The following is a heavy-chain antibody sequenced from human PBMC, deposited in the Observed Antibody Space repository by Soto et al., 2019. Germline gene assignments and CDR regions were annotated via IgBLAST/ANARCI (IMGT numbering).Heavy chain of an antibody. CDR2: IYSGGST. CDR3: ARGGLVPDYYYYMDV. J-gene: IGHJ6*03. D-gene: IGHD6-19*01. Sequence: GGSLRLSCAASGFTVSSNYMSWVRQAPGKGLEWVSVIYSGGSTYYADSVKGRFTISRHNSKNTLYLQMNSLRAEDTAVYYCARGGLVPDYYYYMDVWGKGTTVTVSS. V-gene: IGHV3-53*04. CDR1: GFTVSSNY.